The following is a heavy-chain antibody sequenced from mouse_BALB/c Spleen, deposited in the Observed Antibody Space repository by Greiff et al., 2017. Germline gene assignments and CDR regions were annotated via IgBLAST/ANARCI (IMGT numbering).Heavy chain of an antibody. CDR2: IYPGDGDT. CDR3: ARDYGSSYWYFDV. J-gene: IGHJ1*01. D-gene: IGHD1-1*01. CDR1: GYAFSSYW. Sequence: VQLQQSGAELVRPGSSVKISCKASGYAFSSYWMNWVKQRPGQGLEWIGQIYPGDGDTNYNGKFKGKATLTADKSSSTAYMQLSSLTSEDSAVYFCARDYGSSYWYFDVWGAGTTVTVSS. V-gene: IGHV1-80*01.